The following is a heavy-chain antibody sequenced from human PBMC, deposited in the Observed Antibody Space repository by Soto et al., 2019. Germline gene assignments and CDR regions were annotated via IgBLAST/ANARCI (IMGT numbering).Heavy chain of an antibody. CDR3: AKGLTTVTEQYYYYGMDV. J-gene: IGHJ6*02. CDR1: GFTFSSYA. V-gene: IGHV3-23*01. CDR2: ISGSGGST. D-gene: IGHD4-17*01. Sequence: GGSLRLSCAASGFTFSSYAMSWVRQAPGKGLEWVSAISGSGGSTYYADSVKGRFTISRDNSKNTLYLQMNSLRAEDTAVYYCAKGLTTVTEQYYYYGMDVWGQGTTVTVSS.